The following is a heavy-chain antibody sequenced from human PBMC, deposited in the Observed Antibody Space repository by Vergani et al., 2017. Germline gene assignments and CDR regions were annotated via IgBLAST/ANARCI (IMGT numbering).Heavy chain of an antibody. CDR3: ARVRYYGSGSYPNWFDP. CDR1: GGSISSRSYY. Sequence: QLQLQESGPGLVKPSETLSLTCTVSGGSISSRSYYWGWIRQPPGKGLEWIGSIYYSGSTYYNPSLKSRVTISVDTSKNQFSLKLSSVTAADTAVYYCARVRYYGSGSYPNWFDPWGQGTLVTVSS. J-gene: IGHJ5*02. CDR2: IYYSGST. D-gene: IGHD3-10*01. V-gene: IGHV4-39*07.